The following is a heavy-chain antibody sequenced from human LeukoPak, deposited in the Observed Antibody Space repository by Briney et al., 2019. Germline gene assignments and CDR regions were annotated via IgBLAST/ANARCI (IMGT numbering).Heavy chain of an antibody. CDR3: ARVFARGGEISGSYYYY. CDR2: IIPLFGTV. V-gene: IGHV1-69*05. Sequence: GASVKVSCKASGGTFSTYAVNWVRQAPGQGLEWMGGIIPLFGTVNYAQKFQGRVTITTDESTSTAYMELSSLRSEDTAIYYCARVFARGGEISGSYYYYWGQGTLVTVSS. J-gene: IGHJ4*02. D-gene: IGHD1-26*01. CDR1: GGTFSTYA.